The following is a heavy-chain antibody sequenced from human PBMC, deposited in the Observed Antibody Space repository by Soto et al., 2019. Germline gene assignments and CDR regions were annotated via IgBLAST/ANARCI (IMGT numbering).Heavy chain of an antibody. CDR1: GGTFSSDS. D-gene: IGHD2-15*01. CDR3: ARSGGLDRDFNY. Sequence: QVQLVQSGAEVKKPGSSVKVSCKASGGTFSSDSFSWVRQAPGQGLEWMGGIIPMFDTPIYAQKFQDRVTINADESMSTAYMQLSSLRSGDTAVYYCARSGGLDRDFNYWGQGSLVTVSS. CDR2: IIPMFDTP. V-gene: IGHV1-69*12. J-gene: IGHJ4*02.